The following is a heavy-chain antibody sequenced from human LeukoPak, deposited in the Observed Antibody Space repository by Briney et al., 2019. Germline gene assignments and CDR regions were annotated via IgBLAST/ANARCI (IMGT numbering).Heavy chain of an antibody. CDR1: GLTFNNYA. Sequence: GGPLRLSCAVPGLTFNNYAMSWVRQAPGKGLEWVSAISKSGDHTYYAASAKGRFTIYRDNSKNTQYLQMNSLRAEDTAVYYCAREIEAVTTYFDYWGQGTLVTVSS. V-gene: IGHV3-23*01. CDR3: AREIEAVTTYFDY. D-gene: IGHD4-11*01. CDR2: ISKSGDHT. J-gene: IGHJ4*02.